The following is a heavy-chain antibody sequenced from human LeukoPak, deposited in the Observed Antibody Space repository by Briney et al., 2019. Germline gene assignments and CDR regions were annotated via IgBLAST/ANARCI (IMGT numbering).Heavy chain of an antibody. Sequence: GGSLRLSCVASGFPFSSYWMTWVRQAPGKGLEWVANIKQDGSKKSYVDSVKGRFTISRDNAKNSLYLQMNSLRAEDTAIYYCSKGGRGEAAAGTNWYFDLWGRGALVTVSS. CDR3: SKGGRGEAAAGTNWYFDL. CDR2: IKQDGSKK. J-gene: IGHJ2*01. CDR1: GFPFSSYW. V-gene: IGHV3-7*01. D-gene: IGHD6-13*01.